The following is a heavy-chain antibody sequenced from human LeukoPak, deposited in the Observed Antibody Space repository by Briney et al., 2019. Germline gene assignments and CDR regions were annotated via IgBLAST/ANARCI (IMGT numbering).Heavy chain of an antibody. CDR1: GFIFSKYA. CDR2: ISGSGGST. J-gene: IGHJ4*02. V-gene: IGHV3-23*01. CDR3: VRIIYFDY. D-gene: IGHD1-14*01. Sequence: GGSLRLSCAASGFIFSKYAMGWVRQAPGKGLEWVSSISGSGGSTYYADSVKGRFTISRDNSKNTLHLQMNSLRAEDTAVYYCVRIIYFDYWGQGTLVTVSS.